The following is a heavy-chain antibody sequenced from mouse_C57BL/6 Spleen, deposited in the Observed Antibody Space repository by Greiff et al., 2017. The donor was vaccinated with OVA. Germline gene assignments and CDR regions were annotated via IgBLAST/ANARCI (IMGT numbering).Heavy chain of an antibody. CDR3: ARGSYGFDY. D-gene: IGHD1-1*01. V-gene: IGHV7-1*01. CDR1: GFTFSDFY. CDR2: SRNKANDYTT. Sequence: EVKVVESGGGLVQSGRSLRLSCATSGFTFSDFYMEWVRQAPGKGLEWIAASRNKANDYTTEYSASVKGRFIVSRDTSQSILYLQMNALRAEDTAIYYCARGSYGFDYWGQGTTLTVSS. J-gene: IGHJ2*01.